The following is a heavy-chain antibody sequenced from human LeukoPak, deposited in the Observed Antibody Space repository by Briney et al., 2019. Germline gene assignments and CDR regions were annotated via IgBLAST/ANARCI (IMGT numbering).Heavy chain of an antibody. CDR3: ARVGPNWGFKENFDF. J-gene: IGHJ4*02. Sequence: PSQTLSLTCSVSGYPISSVYYWGWIRRPPGKGLKWIGSINHGGSTDYNPSLKSRVIMSIDTSKNHFSLKLTSVTAADTAVYYCARVGPNWGFKENFDFWGQGTLVTVSS. CDR2: INHGGST. V-gene: IGHV4-38-2*02. CDR1: GYPISSVYY. D-gene: IGHD7-27*01.